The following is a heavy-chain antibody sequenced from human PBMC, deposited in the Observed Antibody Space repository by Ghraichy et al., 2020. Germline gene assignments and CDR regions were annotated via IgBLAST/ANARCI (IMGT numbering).Heavy chain of an antibody. J-gene: IGHJ6*02. D-gene: IGHD3-10*01. CDR3: ARLPYYYGSGRGMDV. CDR2: ISAYNGNT. CDR1: GYTFTSYG. V-gene: IGHV1-18*04. Sequence: ASVKVSCKASGYTFTSYGISWVRQAPGQGLEWMGWISAYNGNTNYAQKFQGRVTMTTDTSTSTAYMELRSLRSDDTAVYYCARLPYYYGSGRGMDVWVQGTTVTVAS.